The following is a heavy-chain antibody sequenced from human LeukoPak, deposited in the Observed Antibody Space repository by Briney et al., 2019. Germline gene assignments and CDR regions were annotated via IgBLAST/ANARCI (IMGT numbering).Heavy chain of an antibody. V-gene: IGHV3-23*01. J-gene: IGHJ4*02. CDR3: AKTPPRSY. CDR2: ISGSGGST. Sequence: GGSLRLSCAASGLSFSFYAMSWVRQAPGKGLEWVSSISGSGGSTYYADSVKGRFTISRDNSKNTLYLQMNSLRAKDTAVYYCAKTPPRSYWGQGTLVTVSS. CDR1: GLSFSFYA.